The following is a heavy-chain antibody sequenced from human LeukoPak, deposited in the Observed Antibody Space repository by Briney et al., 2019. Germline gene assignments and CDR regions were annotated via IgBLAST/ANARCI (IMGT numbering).Heavy chain of an antibody. J-gene: IGHJ5*02. CDR1: GFTFSSYA. V-gene: IGHV3-23*01. CDR2: ISGSGGST. Sequence: GGSQRLSCAASGFTFSSYAMSWVRQAPGKGLEWVSAISGSGGSTYYADSVKGRFTISRDNSKNTLYLQMNNLRAEDTAVYYCAKDYYDSSGYYYPTWGQGTLVTASS. CDR3: AKDYYDSSGYYYPT. D-gene: IGHD3-22*01.